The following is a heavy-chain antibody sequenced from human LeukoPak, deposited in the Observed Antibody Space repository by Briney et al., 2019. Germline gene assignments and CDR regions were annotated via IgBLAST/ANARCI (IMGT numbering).Heavy chain of an antibody. CDR1: GYTFTGYY. CDR3: ARALARAVAGSY. D-gene: IGHD6-19*01. CDR2: INPNSGGT. J-gene: IGHJ4*02. Sequence: ASVKVSCKASGYTFTGYYMHWVRQAPGQGLEWMRWINPNSGGTNYAQKFQGRVTMTRDTSISTAYMELSRLRSDDTAVYYCARALARAVAGSYWGQGTLVTVSS. V-gene: IGHV1-2*02.